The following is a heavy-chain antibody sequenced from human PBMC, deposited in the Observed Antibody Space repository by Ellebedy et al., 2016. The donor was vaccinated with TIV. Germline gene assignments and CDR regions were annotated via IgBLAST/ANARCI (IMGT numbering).Heavy chain of an antibody. CDR2: INHSGST. J-gene: IGHJ4*02. CDR1: GGSISSYY. Sequence: MPSETLSLTCTVSGGSISSYYWSWIRQPPGKGLEWIGEINHSGSTNYNPSLKSRVTISVDTSKNQFSLKLSSVTAADTAVYYCATGNQWDQLLVYWGQGTLVTVSS. D-gene: IGHD1-26*01. CDR3: ATGNQWDQLLVY. V-gene: IGHV4-34*01.